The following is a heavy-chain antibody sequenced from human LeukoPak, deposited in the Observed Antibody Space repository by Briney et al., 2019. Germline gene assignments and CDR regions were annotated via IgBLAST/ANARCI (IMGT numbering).Heavy chain of an antibody. V-gene: IGHV3-30*18. Sequence: PGGSLRLSCAASGFTFSSYGMHWVRQAPGKGLEWVAVISYDGSNKYYADSVKGRFTISRDNSKNTLYLQMNSLRAEDTAVYYCAKDAYGGSMGYWGQGTPVTVSS. J-gene: IGHJ4*02. CDR3: AKDAYGGSMGY. D-gene: IGHD1-26*01. CDR2: ISYDGSNK. CDR1: GFTFSSYG.